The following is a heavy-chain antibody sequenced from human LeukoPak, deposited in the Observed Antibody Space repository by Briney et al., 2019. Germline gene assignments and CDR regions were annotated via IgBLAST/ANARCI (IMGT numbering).Heavy chain of an antibody. D-gene: IGHD3-10*01. Sequence: SVKVSCKASGGTFSSYAISWVRQAPGQGLEWMGRIIPILGIANYAQKFQGRVTITADKSTSTAYMELSSLRSEDTAVYYCARFGRYALLYGSGSPSGKNWFDPWGQGTLVTVSS. CDR2: IIPILGIA. V-gene: IGHV1-69*04. CDR3: ARFGRYALLYGSGSPSGKNWFDP. CDR1: GGTFSSYA. J-gene: IGHJ5*02.